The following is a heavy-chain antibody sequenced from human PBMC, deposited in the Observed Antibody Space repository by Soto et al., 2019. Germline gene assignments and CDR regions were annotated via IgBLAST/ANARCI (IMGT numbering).Heavy chain of an antibody. CDR1: GGSISRIVYY. D-gene: IGHD6-25*01. CDR3: ARHVEAGGPRDFDY. Sequence: QLQLQESGPGLVKPSETLSLTCTVSGGSISRIVYYWGWIRQPPGKGLQWIGSISYTGSTYYNPSLKSRVTISVDTSKNQFSLKLSSVTAADTALYYCARHVEAGGPRDFDYWGQGTLVTVSS. J-gene: IGHJ4*02. V-gene: IGHV4-39*01. CDR2: ISYTGST.